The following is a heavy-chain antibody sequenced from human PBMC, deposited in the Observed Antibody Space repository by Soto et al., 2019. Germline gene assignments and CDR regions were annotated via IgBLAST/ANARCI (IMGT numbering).Heavy chain of an antibody. CDR1: GGSFSNYY. CDR3: ARDPKVQGADY. CDR2: INHSGST. Sequence: QVQLQQWGAGLLKPSETLSLTCAVYGGSFSNYYWSWIRQPPGKGLEWIGEINHSGSTNYNPSLKSRVTISVDTSKNQFSLKLSSVTAADTAVYYCARDPKVQGADYWGQGTLVTVSS. J-gene: IGHJ4*02. V-gene: IGHV4-34*01.